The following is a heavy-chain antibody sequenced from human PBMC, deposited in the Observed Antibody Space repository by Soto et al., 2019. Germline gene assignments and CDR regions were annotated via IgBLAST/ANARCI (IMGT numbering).Heavy chain of an antibody. CDR1: GYTFTSYG. Sequence: QVQLVQSGAEVKKPGASVKVSCKASGYTFTSYGISWERQAPGQGLEWMGWISAYNGNTNYAQTLQGRVTMTTDTSTSTAYMELRSLRSDDTGVYYCARDPVEWLQYDYYGMDVWCQGTTVTVSS. CDR3: ARDPVEWLQYDYYGMDV. CDR2: ISAYNGNT. D-gene: IGHD5-12*01. J-gene: IGHJ6*02. V-gene: IGHV1-18*01.